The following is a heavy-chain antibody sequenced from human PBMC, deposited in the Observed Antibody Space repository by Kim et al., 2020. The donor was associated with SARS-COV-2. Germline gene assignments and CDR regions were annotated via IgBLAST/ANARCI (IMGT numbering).Heavy chain of an antibody. V-gene: IGHV4-30-2*04. D-gene: IGHD6-19*01. CDR3: ARVTGYSSGWSDY. J-gene: IGHJ4*02. Sequence: SNPSRKSRVTISVDTSKNQFSLKLSSVTAADTAVYYCARVTGYSSGWSDYWGQGTLVTVSS.